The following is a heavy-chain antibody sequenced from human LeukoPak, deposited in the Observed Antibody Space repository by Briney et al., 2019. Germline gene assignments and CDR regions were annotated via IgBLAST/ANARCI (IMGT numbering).Heavy chain of an antibody. Sequence: GESLKISCKGSGYSFTSYWIGWVRQMPGKGLEWMGIIYPGDSDTRYSPSFQGQVTISADKSISTAYLQWSSLKASDTAMYYCARHLREYYYYHGVDVWGQGTTVTVSS. CDR3: ARHLREYYYYHGVDV. V-gene: IGHV5-51*01. CDR1: GYSFTSYW. CDR2: IYPGDSDT. J-gene: IGHJ6*02.